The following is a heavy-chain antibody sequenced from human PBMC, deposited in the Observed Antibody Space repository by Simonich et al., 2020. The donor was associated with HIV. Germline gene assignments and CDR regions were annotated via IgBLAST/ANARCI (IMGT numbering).Heavy chain of an antibody. V-gene: IGHV3-21*01. D-gene: IGHD2-2*01. CDR2: ISSSSSYI. Sequence: EVQLVESGGGLVKPGGSLRLSCAASGFTFSSYSMNWVGHAPGKGLEWVSSISSSSSYIYYADSVKGRFTISRDNAKNSLYLQMNSLRAEDTAVYYCARDGRKGSSTSCSDYWGQGTLVTVSS. CDR3: ARDGRKGSSTSCSDY. J-gene: IGHJ4*02. CDR1: GFTFSSYS.